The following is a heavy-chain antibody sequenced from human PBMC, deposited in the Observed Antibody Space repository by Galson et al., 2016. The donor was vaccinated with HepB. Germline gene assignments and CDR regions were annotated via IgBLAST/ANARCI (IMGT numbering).Heavy chain of an antibody. D-gene: IGHD2-2*01. CDR3: ARDPRKIRYQLLEIYYYYYAMDV. J-gene: IGHJ6*02. Sequence: SVKVSCKASGYTFTTYGISWVRRAPGQGLEWMGWISAYNGNTNYAQKLQGRVTMTTDTATSTAYLELRSLSSDDTAVYYCARDPRKIRYQLLEIYYYYYAMDVWGQGTTVTVSS. CDR2: ISAYNGNT. V-gene: IGHV1-18*01. CDR1: GYTFTTYG.